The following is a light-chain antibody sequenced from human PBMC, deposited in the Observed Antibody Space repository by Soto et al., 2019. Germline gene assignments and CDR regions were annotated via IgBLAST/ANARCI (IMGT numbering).Light chain of an antibody. V-gene: IGKV1-5*01. Sequence: DIQMTQSPCTLSASVEDRVTITCRASQSISGWLAWYQQKPGKAPKLLIYDASSLESGVPSRFSGSGSGTEFTLTISSLQPDDFASYYCQQYNSFAWTLGQGSKVEV. CDR3: QQYNSFAWT. CDR2: DAS. J-gene: IGKJ1*01. CDR1: QSISGW.